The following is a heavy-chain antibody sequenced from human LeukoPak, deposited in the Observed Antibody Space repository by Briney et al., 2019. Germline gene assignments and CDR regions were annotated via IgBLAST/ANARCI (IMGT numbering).Heavy chain of an antibody. V-gene: IGHV3-9*03. D-gene: IGHD6-19*01. J-gene: IGHJ4*02. CDR3: AKESSSGYYFDY. CDR1: GFTFDDYA. Sequence: GGSLRLSCAASGFTFDDYAMHWVRQAPGKGLEWVSGISWNSGSIGYADSVKSRFTISRDNAKNSLYLQMNSLRAEDMALYYCAKESSSGYYFDYWGQGTLVTVSS. CDR2: ISWNSGSI.